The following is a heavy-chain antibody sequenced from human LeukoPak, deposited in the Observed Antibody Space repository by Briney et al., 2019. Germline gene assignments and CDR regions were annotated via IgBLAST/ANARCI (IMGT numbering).Heavy chain of an antibody. J-gene: IGHJ4*02. CDR1: GFTFSNYA. Sequence: GSLRLSCAASGFTFSNYAMSWVRQAPGKGLEWVSVISGSGGITYYADSVKGRITISRDNSKNTLYVQMNSLRAEDTAVYYCARLDILTGNYYYFNFWGQGTLVTVSS. V-gene: IGHV3-23*01. CDR2: ISGSGGIT. D-gene: IGHD3-9*01. CDR3: ARLDILTGNYYYFNF.